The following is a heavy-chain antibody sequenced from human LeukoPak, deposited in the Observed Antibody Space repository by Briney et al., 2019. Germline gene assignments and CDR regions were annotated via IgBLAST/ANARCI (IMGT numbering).Heavy chain of an antibody. CDR3: ARLVVTEPSRPFDY. CDR2: IYYSGST. V-gene: IGHV4-39*07. J-gene: IGHJ4*02. Sequence: SETLSLTCTVSGGSISSSSYYWGWIRQPPGKGLEWIGSIYYSGSTYYNPSLKSRLTISVDTSKNQFSLKLNSVTAADTAVYYCARLVVTEPSRPFDYWGQGTLVTVSS. CDR1: GGSISSSSYY. D-gene: IGHD4-23*01.